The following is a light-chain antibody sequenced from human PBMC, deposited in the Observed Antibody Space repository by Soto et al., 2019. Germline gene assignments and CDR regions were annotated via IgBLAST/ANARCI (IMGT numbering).Light chain of an antibody. CDR1: QSVSGDY. CDR2: GAS. CDR3: QKYGDSSIT. Sequence: EIVLTQSPGTLVLSPGDRPTLSCRASQSVSGDYIAWYQQKSGQAPRLLIYGASNRATDIPDRFSGSGSGIDFALTISRLEPEDFAVYYCQKYGDSSITFGQGTRLEIK. J-gene: IGKJ5*01. V-gene: IGKV3-20*01.